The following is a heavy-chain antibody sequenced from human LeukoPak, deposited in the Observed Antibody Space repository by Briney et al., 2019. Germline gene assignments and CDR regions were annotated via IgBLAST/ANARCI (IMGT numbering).Heavy chain of an antibody. D-gene: IGHD1-26*01. Sequence: PSETLSLTCTVSGGSISSYYWSWIRQPPGKGLEWIGYIYYSGSTNYNPSLKSRVTISVDTSKNQFSLKLSSVTAADTAVYYCASLTMGKGPTWRYFDYWGQGTLVTVSS. CDR2: IYYSGST. CDR3: ASLTMGKGPTWRYFDY. J-gene: IGHJ4*02. V-gene: IGHV4-59*01. CDR1: GGSISSYY.